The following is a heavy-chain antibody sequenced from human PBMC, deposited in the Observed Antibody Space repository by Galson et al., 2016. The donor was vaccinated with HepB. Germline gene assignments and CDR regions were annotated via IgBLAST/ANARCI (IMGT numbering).Heavy chain of an antibody. Sequence: SVKVSCKASGYTFTTSGISWVRQAPGQGLEWMGWISTYSGNTKYAQKFQGGLTLTTDSSTTTAYMDLRSLRFDDTALYYCAREVQDRFDSWGQGTLVTVSS. CDR1: GYTFTTSG. V-gene: IGHV1-18*01. CDR2: ISTYSGNT. J-gene: IGHJ4*02. CDR3: AREVQDRFDS.